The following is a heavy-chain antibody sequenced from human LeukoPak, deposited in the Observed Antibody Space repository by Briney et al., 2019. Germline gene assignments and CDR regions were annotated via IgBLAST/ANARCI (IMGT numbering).Heavy chain of an antibody. CDR1: GFTFSSYS. D-gene: IGHD3-22*01. Sequence: GGSLRLSCAASGFTFSSYSMNWVRQAPGKGLEWVSSISSSSSYIYYADSVKGRFTISRDNAKNSLYLQMNSLRAEDTAVYHCARDYDSSGYYDYWGQGTLVTVSS. CDR2: ISSSSSYI. J-gene: IGHJ4*02. CDR3: ARDYDSSGYYDY. V-gene: IGHV3-21*01.